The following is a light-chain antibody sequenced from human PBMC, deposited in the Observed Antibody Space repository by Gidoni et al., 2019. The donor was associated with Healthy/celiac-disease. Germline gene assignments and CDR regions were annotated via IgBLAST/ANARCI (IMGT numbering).Light chain of an antibody. CDR2: AAS. V-gene: IGKV1-39*01. CDR1: QSISSY. Sequence: DIHMIQSPSSLSASVGDRVTITCRASQSISSYLNWYQQKPGKAPKLLIYAASSLQSGVPSRFSGSGSGTDFTLTISSLQPEDFATYYCQQSYSTPYTFGQGTKLEIK. CDR3: QQSYSTPYT. J-gene: IGKJ2*01.